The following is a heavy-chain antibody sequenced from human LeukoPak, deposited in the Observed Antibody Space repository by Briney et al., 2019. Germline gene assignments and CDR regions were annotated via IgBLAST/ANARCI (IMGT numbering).Heavy chain of an antibody. Sequence: PETLSLTCTVSGGSISSYYWSWIRQPPGKGLEWIGYIYYSGSTNYNPSLKSRVTISVDTSKNQFPLKLSSVTAADTAVYYCARHVARIAAAGTVWWFDPWGQGTLVTVSS. D-gene: IGHD6-13*01. J-gene: IGHJ5*02. CDR1: GGSISSYY. CDR3: ARHVARIAAAGTVWWFDP. V-gene: IGHV4-59*08. CDR2: IYYSGST.